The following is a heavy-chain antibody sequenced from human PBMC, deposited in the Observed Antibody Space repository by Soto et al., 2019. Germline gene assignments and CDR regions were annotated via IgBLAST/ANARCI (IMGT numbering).Heavy chain of an antibody. CDR2: ISGSGGST. J-gene: IGHJ4*02. CDR1: GFTFSSYA. D-gene: IGHD6-19*01. CDR3: ANLPREQWLVPPYFDY. V-gene: IGHV3-23*01. Sequence: GGSLRLSCAASGFTFSSYAMSWVRQAPGKGLEWVSAISGSGGSTYYADSVKGRFTISRDNSKNTLYLQMNSLRAEDTAVYYCANLPREQWLVPPYFDYWGQGTLVTVSS.